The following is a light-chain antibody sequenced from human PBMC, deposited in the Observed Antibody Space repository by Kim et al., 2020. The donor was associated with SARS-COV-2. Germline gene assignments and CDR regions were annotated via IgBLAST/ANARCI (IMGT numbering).Light chain of an antibody. CDR2: GAS. J-gene: IGKJ2*01. V-gene: IGKV3-20*01. Sequence: EIVLTQSPGTLSLSPGERATLSCRASQNVSSSYLAWYQQKPGQAPRLLIYGASSRATGIPDRFSGCGSGTDFTLTISRLEPEDFAVYYCQQYGSSPYTFGQGTKLEI. CDR3: QQYGSSPYT. CDR1: QNVSSSY.